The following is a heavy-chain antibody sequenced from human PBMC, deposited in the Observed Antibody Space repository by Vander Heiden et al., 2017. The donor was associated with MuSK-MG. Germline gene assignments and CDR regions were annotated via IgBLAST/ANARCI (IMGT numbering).Heavy chain of an antibody. V-gene: IGHV1-3*01. CDR1: GYTFTSYA. J-gene: IGHJ5*02. Sequence: QVQLVQSGAEVKKPGASVKVSCKASGYTFTSYAMHWVRQAPGQRLEWMGWINAGNGNTKYSQKFQGRVTITRDTSASTAYMELSSLRSEDTAVYYCARDSRLDLYCSGGSCYSGWFDPWGQGTLVTVSS. D-gene: IGHD2-15*01. CDR2: INAGNGNT. CDR3: ARDSRLDLYCSGGSCYSGWFDP.